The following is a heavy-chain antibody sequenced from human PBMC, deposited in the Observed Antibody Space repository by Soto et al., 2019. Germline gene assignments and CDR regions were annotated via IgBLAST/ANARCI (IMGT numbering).Heavy chain of an antibody. CDR2: ISYDGSNK. J-gene: IGHJ6*02. V-gene: IGHV3-30*18. Sequence: QVQLVESGGGVVQPGRSLRISCAASGFTFSSYGMHWVRQAPGKGLEWVAVISYDGSNKYYADSVKGRFTISRDNSKNTLSLQMNSLRAEDTAVYYCAKDGRDIVLMVYAYYYGMDVWGQGTTVTVSS. CDR3: AKDGRDIVLMVYAYYYGMDV. CDR1: GFTFSSYG. D-gene: IGHD2-8*01.